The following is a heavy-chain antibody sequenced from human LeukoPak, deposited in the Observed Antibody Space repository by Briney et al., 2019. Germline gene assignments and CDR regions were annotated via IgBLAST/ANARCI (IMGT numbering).Heavy chain of an antibody. Sequence: GGSLRLSCSASGFTFSSYAMHWVRQAPGKGLEYVSAISSNGGSTYYADSVKGRFTISRDNSKNTLYLQMSSLRAEDTAVYYCVKGYCSSTSCSCYYYYGMDVRGKGTTVTVSS. CDR2: ISSNGGST. CDR1: GFTFSSYA. D-gene: IGHD2-2*01. V-gene: IGHV3-64D*06. J-gene: IGHJ6*04. CDR3: VKGYCSSTSCSCYYYYGMDV.